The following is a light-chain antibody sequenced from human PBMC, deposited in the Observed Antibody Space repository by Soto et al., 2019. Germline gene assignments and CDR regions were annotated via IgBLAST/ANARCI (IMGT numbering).Light chain of an antibody. CDR1: SSDVGGYNY. CDR3: SSYTSSTVYV. V-gene: IGLV2-14*01. J-gene: IGLJ1*01. CDR2: AVS. Sequence: QSALTQPASVSGSPGQSITISCTGTSSDVGGYNYVSWYQQHPGKAPKLLIYAVSNRPSGVSNRFSGSKSGNTASLTISGLQAEDEADYYCSSYTSSTVYVFATGTKLTVL.